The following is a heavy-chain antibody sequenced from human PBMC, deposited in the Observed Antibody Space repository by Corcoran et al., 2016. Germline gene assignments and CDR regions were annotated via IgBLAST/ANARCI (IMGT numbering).Heavy chain of an antibody. CDR3: ARSGQRVAAYYFYGMDV. CDR2: MNPDTGNT. Sequence: QVQLVQSGAGVKKPGASVKVSCKASGYTFTNYDINWVRQATGQGLEWMGWMNPDTGNTGFAQKFQGRVTMTRNTSIRTAYMELSSLRSEDTAVYYCARSGQRVAAYYFYGMDVWGQGTTVTVSS. V-gene: IGHV1-8*01. J-gene: IGHJ6*02. CDR1: GYTFTNYD. D-gene: IGHD1-26*01.